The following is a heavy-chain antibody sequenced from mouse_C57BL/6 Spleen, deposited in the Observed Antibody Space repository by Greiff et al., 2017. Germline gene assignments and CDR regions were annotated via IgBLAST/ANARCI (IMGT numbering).Heavy chain of an antibody. CDR3: ARRGLRYDFDY. Sequence: EVKVVESGGGLVKPGGSLKLSCAASGFTFSSYTMSWVRQTPEKRLEWVATISGGGGNTYYPDSVKGRFTISRDNAKNTLYLQMSSLRSEDTALYYCARRGLRYDFDYWGQGITLTVSS. V-gene: IGHV5-9*01. CDR1: GFTFSSYT. CDR2: ISGGGGNT. D-gene: IGHD1-1*01. J-gene: IGHJ2*01.